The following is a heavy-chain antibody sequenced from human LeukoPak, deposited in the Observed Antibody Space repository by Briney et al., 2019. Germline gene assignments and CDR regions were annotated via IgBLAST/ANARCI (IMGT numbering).Heavy chain of an antibody. V-gene: IGHV1-2*06. J-gene: IGHJ4*02. D-gene: IGHD2-15*01. CDR1: GYTFTGYY. Sequence: ASVKVSCKASGYTFTGYYMHWVRQAPGQGLEWMGRINPNSGGTNYAQKFQGRVTMTRDTSISTAYMELSRLRSDDTAVYYCASTPLGYCSGGSCYYFDYWGQGTLVTVSS. CDR3: ASTPLGYCSGGSCYYFDY. CDR2: INPNSGGT.